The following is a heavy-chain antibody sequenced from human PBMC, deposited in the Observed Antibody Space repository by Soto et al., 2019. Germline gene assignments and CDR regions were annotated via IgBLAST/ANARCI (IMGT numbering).Heavy chain of an antibody. J-gene: IGHJ6*03. CDR2: ISWNSGSI. CDR1: GFTFDDYA. V-gene: IGHV3-9*01. CDR3: AKEYPYYYYMDV. Sequence: HPGGSLRLSCAASGFTFDDYAMHWVRQAPGKGLEWVSGISWNSGSIGYADSVKGRFTISRGNAKNSLYLQMNSLRAEDTALYYCAKEYPYYYYMDVWGKGTTVTVSS.